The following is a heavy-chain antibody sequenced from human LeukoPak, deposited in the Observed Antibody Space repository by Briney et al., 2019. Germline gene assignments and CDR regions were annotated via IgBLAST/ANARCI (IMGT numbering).Heavy chain of an antibody. CDR1: EFTFSSYA. Sequence: PGGSLRLSCAASEFTFSSYAMHWVRQAPGKGLEWVAVISYDGSNKYYADSVKGRFTISRDNSKNTLYLQMNSLRAEDTAVYYCARVDDLDAFDIWGQGTLVTVSS. V-gene: IGHV3-30-3*01. CDR2: ISYDGSNK. J-gene: IGHJ3*02. CDR3: ARVDDLDAFDI. D-gene: IGHD2-2*03.